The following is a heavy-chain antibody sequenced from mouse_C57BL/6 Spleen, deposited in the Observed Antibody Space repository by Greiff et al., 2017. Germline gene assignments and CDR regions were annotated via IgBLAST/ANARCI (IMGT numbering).Heavy chain of an antibody. CDR3: ARQYDGYGSWFCY. D-gene: IGHD2-3*01. CDR1: GYTFTSYW. J-gene: IGHJ3*01. Sequence: QVQLQQPGAELVKPGASVKLSCKASGYTFTSYWMNWVKQRPGQGLEWIGNIYPNSGSTNYNEKFKSKATLTVDKSSSTAYMQISSLTSEDSAVYYFARQYDGYGSWFCYRGQRTLVTVSA. V-gene: IGHV1-64*01. CDR2: IYPNSGST.